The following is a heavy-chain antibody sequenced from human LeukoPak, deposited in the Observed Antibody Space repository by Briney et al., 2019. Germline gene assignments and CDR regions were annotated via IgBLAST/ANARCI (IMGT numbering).Heavy chain of an antibody. Sequence: PGGSLRLSCAASGFTFSSYAMHWVRQAPGKGLEWVAVISYDGSNKYYADSVKGRFTISRDNSKNTLYLQMNSLRAEDTAVCYCARERVAAAGTGSRFDYWGQGTLVTVSS. CDR1: GFTFSSYA. CDR2: ISYDGSNK. V-gene: IGHV3-30-3*01. J-gene: IGHJ4*02. D-gene: IGHD6-13*01. CDR3: ARERVAAAGTGSRFDY.